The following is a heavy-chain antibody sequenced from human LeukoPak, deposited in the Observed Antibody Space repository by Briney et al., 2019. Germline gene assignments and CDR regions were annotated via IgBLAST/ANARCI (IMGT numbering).Heavy chain of an antibody. CDR3: ARGKNGFDP. V-gene: IGHV4-30-4*02. CDR1: GGSISSGDYY. J-gene: IGHJ5*02. CDR2: IYYSGST. Sequence: SETLSLTCSVSGGSISSGDYYWSWIRQPPGKGLEWIGHIYYSGSTHHNPSLKSRVTISVDTSKNQFSLKLSSVTAADTAVYYCARGKNGFDPWGQGTLVTVSS.